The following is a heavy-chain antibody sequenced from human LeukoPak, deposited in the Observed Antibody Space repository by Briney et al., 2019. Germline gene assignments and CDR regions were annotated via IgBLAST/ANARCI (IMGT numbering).Heavy chain of an antibody. CDR1: GGSISSYY. J-gene: IGHJ4*02. D-gene: IGHD3-9*01. CDR3: ARGDLTNFDY. CDR2: IYYSRST. Sequence: SETLSLTXTVSGGSISSYYWSWIRQPPGKGLEWIGYIYYSRSTNYNPSLKSRVTISVDTSKNQFSLKLSSVTAADTAVYYCARGDLTNFDYWGQGTLVTVSS. V-gene: IGHV4-59*01.